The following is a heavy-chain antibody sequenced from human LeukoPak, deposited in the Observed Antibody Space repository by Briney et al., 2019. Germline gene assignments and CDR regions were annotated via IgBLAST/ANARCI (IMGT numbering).Heavy chain of an antibody. CDR1: GYSFTSYW. CDR3: AGQGMVRGVISWFDP. J-gene: IGHJ5*02. Sequence: GESLKISCKGSGYSFTSYWISWVRQMPGKGLEWMGRIDPSDSYTNYSPSFQGHVTISADKSISTAYLQWSSLKASDTAMYYCAGQGMVRGVISWFDPWGQGTLVTVSS. CDR2: IDPSDSYT. D-gene: IGHD3-10*01. V-gene: IGHV5-10-1*01.